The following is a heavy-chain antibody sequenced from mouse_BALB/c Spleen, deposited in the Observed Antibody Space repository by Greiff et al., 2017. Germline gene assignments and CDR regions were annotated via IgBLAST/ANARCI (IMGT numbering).Heavy chain of an antibody. Sequence: EVKLVESGGGLVKPGGSLKLSCAASGFTFSDYYMYWVRQTPEKRLEWVATISDGGSYTYYPDSVKGRFTISRDNAKNNLYLQMSSLKSEDTAMYYCARAARTTYYAMDYWGQGTSVTVSS. CDR1: GFTFSDYY. J-gene: IGHJ4*01. CDR3: ARAARTTYYAMDY. CDR2: ISDGGSYT. V-gene: IGHV5-4*02.